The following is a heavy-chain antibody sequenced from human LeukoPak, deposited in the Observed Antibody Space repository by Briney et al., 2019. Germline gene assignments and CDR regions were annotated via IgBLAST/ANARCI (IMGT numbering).Heavy chain of an antibody. V-gene: IGHV3-33*01. D-gene: IGHD6-19*01. J-gene: IGHJ4*02. Sequence: GGSLRLSCAASGFTFSSYGMHWVRQAPGKGLEWVAVIWYDGSNKYYADSVKGRFTISRDNSKNTLYLQMNSLRAEDTAVYYCARRAVAGTYFDYWGQGTLVIVSS. CDR2: IWYDGSNK. CDR3: ARRAVAGTYFDY. CDR1: GFTFSSYG.